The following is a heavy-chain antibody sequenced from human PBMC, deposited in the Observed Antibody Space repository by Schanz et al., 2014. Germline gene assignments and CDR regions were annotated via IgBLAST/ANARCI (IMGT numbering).Heavy chain of an antibody. J-gene: IGHJ4*02. CDR1: GFTFSSYG. CDR2: ISYDGNTK. CDR3: ARPKLEYFDSNCDY. V-gene: IGHV3-30*03. D-gene: IGHD3-9*01. Sequence: QVQLVESGGGVVQPGRSLRLSCAASGFTFSSYGMHWVRQSPGKGLEWVALISYDGNTKYYADSVKGRFTISRDNAKNTLYLHINSLRAEDTAVYYCARPKLEYFDSNCDYWGQGTLVTVSS.